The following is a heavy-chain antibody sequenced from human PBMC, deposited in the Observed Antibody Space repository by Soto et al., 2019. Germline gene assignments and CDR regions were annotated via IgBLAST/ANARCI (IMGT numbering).Heavy chain of an antibody. CDR3: ARSLPGGTVFYMDI. CDR2: IYYSGTA. V-gene: IGHV4-31*03. CDR1: GGSITGGFSY. Sequence: QLQLRESGPGLVQPAQTLSLTCTVPGGSITGGFSYWTWVRQHPGKGLEWVGHIYYSGTAYYNPSLKSRVALSVDPSQNRFSLKLSSVTAADTAIYFCARSLPGGTVFYMDIWGEGTTVTVSS. J-gene: IGHJ6*03. D-gene: IGHD1-26*01.